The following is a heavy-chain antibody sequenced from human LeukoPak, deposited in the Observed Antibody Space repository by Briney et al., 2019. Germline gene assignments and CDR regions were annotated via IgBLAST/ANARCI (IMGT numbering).Heavy chain of an antibody. CDR1: GYTLTELS. D-gene: IGHD1-26*01. V-gene: IGHV1-24*01. Sequence: ASVKVSCKVSGYTLTELSMHWVRQAPGKGLEWMGGFDPEDGETIYAQKFQGRVTMTEDTSTDTAYMELSSLRSEDTAVYYCATDMWGIVGAHFDYWGQGTLVTVSS. CDR2: FDPEDGET. J-gene: IGHJ4*02. CDR3: ATDMWGIVGAHFDY.